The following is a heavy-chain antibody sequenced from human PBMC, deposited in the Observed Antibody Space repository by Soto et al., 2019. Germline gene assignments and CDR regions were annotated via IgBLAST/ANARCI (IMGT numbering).Heavy chain of an antibody. CDR2: INAGNGNT. CDR3: ARDLETMVRGVTSPYYFDY. Sequence: QVQLVQSGAEVKKPGASVKVSCKASGYTFTSYAMHWVRQAPGQRLEWMGWINAGNGNTKYSQKFQGRVTITRDTSASTAYMELSSLRSEDTAVYYCARDLETMVRGVTSPYYFDYWGQGTLVTVSS. V-gene: IGHV1-3*01. D-gene: IGHD3-10*01. CDR1: GYTFTSYA. J-gene: IGHJ4*02.